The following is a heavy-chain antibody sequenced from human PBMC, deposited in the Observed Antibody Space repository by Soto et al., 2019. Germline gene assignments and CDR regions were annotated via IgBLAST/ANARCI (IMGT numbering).Heavy chain of an antibody. Sequence: PSETRSLTCTVSGGSISSGGYYWSWIRQHPGKGLEWIGYIYYSGSTYYTPSLKSRVTISVDTSKNQFSLKLSSVTAADTAVYYWARGAVRGVRIRYYFDYWGQGTLVTVSS. CDR1: GGSISSGGYY. CDR2: IYYSGST. D-gene: IGHD3-10*01. J-gene: IGHJ4*02. V-gene: IGHV4-31*03. CDR3: ARGAVRGVRIRYYFDY.